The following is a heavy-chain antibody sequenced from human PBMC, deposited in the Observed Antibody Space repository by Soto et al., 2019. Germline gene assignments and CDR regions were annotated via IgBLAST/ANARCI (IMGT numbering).Heavy chain of an antibody. CDR1: GYSFTDYH. J-gene: IGHJ6*02. D-gene: IGHD2-8*01. CDR2: INPKSGGT. CDR3: ARGHSTDCSNGVCAFFYNHEMDV. Sequence: ASVKVSCKASGYSFTDYHIHWVRQAPGQGLEWLGRINPKSGGTSTAQKFQGWVTMTRDRSISTVYMELTRLRSDDTAVYFCARGHSTDCSNGVCAFFYNHEMDVWGQGTTVTVSS. V-gene: IGHV1-2*04.